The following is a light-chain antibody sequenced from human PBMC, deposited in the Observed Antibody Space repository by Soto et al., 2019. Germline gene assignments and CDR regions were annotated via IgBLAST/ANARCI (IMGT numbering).Light chain of an antibody. V-gene: IGLV2-23*02. Sequence: QPASVSGSPGQSITISCTGSSSDVGSYNLVSWYQQHPGKAPKLMIYEINKRPSGVSNRFSGSKSGNTASLTISGLQAEDEADYYCCSFAGSSTPYVFGTGTKLTVL. CDR2: EIN. CDR1: SSDVGSYNL. J-gene: IGLJ1*01. CDR3: CSFAGSSTPYV.